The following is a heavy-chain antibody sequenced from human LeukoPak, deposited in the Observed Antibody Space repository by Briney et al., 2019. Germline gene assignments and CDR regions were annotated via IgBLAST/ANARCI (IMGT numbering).Heavy chain of an antibody. J-gene: IGHJ3*02. Sequence: SETLSLTCSVSGYSISSGYYWGWIRQPPGKGLEWIGSIYHSGNTYYNPSLKSRVTISVDTSKNQFSLNLSSVTAADTAVYYCARTYSTSTAYDAFDIWGQGTMATVSS. CDR2: IYHSGNT. D-gene: IGHD6-6*01. V-gene: IGHV4-38-2*02. CDR1: GYSISSGYY. CDR3: ARTYSTSTAYDAFDI.